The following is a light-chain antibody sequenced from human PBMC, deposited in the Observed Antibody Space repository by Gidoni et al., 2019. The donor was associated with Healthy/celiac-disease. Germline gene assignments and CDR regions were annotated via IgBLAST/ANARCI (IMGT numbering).Light chain of an antibody. V-gene: IGKV3-11*01. CDR3: QQRSNWYT. CDR1: QSVSSY. J-gene: IGKJ2*01. Sequence: EIVLIQSPATLSLSPGERAPLSCRASQSVSSYLAWYQQKPGQATRLLIYDASNRATGIPARFSGSGSGTDFTLTISSLEPEDFAVYYCQQRSNWYTFGQGTKLEIK. CDR2: DAS.